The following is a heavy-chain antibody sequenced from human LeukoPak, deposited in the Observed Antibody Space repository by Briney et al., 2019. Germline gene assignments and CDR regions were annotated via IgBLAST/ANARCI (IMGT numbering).Heavy chain of an antibody. D-gene: IGHD2-2*01. CDR2: ISWNSGSI. J-gene: IGHJ4*02. V-gene: IGHV3-9*01. CDR1: GFTFDDYA. Sequence: GRSLRLSCAASGFTFDDYAMHWVRQAPGKGLEWVSGISWNSGSIGYADSVKGRFTISRDNSKNTLYLQMNSLRAEDTAVYYCAKGGYCSSTSCSFDYWGQGTLVTVSS. CDR3: AKGGYCSSTSCSFDY.